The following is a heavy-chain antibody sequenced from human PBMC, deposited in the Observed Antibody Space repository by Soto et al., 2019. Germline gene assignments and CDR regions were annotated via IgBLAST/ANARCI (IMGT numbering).Heavy chain of an antibody. D-gene: IGHD3-22*01. CDR3: ARVRREYDNSGPVDY. Sequence: PSETLSLTCAVSGGSISSGGYSWSWIRQPPGKGLEWIGYMYHSGSTYYNPSLKSRVTMSVDRSRNQFSLKLNSVTAADTAVYYCARVRREYDNSGPVDYWGQGTLVTVSS. V-gene: IGHV4-30-2*01. CDR1: GGSISSGGYS. CDR2: MYHSGST. J-gene: IGHJ4*02.